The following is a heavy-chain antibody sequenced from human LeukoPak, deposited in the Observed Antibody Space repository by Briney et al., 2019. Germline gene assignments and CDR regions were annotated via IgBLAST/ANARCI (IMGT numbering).Heavy chain of an antibody. CDR1: GGSFRGYY. J-gene: IGHJ4*02. Sequence: PSETLSLTCAVYGGSFRGYYWSWIRQSPGKGLEWIGEINHSGSTNHNPSLKSRVPVSVDKSKNQFSLKLSSVTAADTGVYYCARTNNILYYSDYWGQGTLVTVSS. V-gene: IGHV4-34*01. CDR3: ARTNNILYYSDY. D-gene: IGHD3-9*01. CDR2: INHSGST.